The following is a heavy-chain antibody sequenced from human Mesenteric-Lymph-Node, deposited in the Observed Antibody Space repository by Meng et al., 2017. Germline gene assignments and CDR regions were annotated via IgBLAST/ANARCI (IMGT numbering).Heavy chain of an antibody. D-gene: IGHD3-22*01. J-gene: IGHJ2*01. CDR1: GGSISSGDYY. Sequence: QVPLQDSGPGLVKPSQTLSLTCTVSGGSISSGDYYWSWIRQPPGKGLEWIGYIYYSGSTYYNPSLKSRVTISVDTSKNQFSLKLSSVTAADTAVYYCARGYYDSSGYGYWYFDLWGRGTLVTVSS. CDR2: IYYSGST. V-gene: IGHV4-30-4*01. CDR3: ARGYYDSSGYGYWYFDL.